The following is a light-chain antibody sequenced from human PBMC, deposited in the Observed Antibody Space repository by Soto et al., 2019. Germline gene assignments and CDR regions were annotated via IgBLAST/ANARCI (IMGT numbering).Light chain of an antibody. Sequence: DIVLTQSPATLSLSPGERATLSCRASQSVGSKLAWYQQKPGQAPRLVIYDTSTRATGIPARFSGSGSGTDFTLTISSLQSEDFALYYCQQYNDWFSITFGQGTRLEI. V-gene: IGKV3-15*01. CDR3: QQYNDWFSIT. J-gene: IGKJ5*01. CDR1: QSVGSK. CDR2: DTS.